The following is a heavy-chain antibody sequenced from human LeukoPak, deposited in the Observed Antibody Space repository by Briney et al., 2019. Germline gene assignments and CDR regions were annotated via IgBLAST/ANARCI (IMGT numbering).Heavy chain of an antibody. J-gene: IGHJ6*03. Sequence: SETLFLTCSVSGGSISSGSYYWNWIRQPAGKGLEWIGRIYKSGSTNYNPSLKSRVTISVDTSKNQFSLKLTSVTAADTAVYYCARIGLQQQWLVLSNYYYYYMDVWGKGTTVTISS. CDR1: GGSISSGSYY. CDR2: IYKSGST. V-gene: IGHV4-61*02. CDR3: ARIGLQQQWLVLSNYYYYYMDV. D-gene: IGHD6-19*01.